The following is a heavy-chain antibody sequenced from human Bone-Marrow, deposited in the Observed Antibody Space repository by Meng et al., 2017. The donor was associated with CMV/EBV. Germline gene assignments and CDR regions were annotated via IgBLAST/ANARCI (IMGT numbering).Heavy chain of an antibody. D-gene: IGHD6-13*01. J-gene: IGHJ4*02. V-gene: IGHV3-23*01. CDR3: AKDLYPGIPAPGREYTRDPLDS. Sequence: YALSWVRQAPGKGLEWLSPIGRVFGDPYYADSVQGRFTISRDNSKNTLYLQMNSLRAEDTAVYYCAKDLYPGIPAPGREYTRDPLDSWGQGTLVTVSS. CDR1: YA. CDR2: IGRVFGDP.